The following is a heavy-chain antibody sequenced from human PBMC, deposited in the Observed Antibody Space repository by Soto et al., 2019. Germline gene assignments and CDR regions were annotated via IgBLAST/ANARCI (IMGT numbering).Heavy chain of an antibody. Sequence: GGSLRLSCAASGFTFSSYAMHWVRQAPGKGLEWVAVISYDGSNKYCADSVKGRFTISRDNSKNTLYLQMNSLRTEDTAVHYCARDGNYYDSSGSCFDYWGQGTLVTVSS. D-gene: IGHD3-22*01. V-gene: IGHV3-30-3*01. J-gene: IGHJ4*02. CDR3: ARDGNYYDSSGSCFDY. CDR2: ISYDGSNK. CDR1: GFTFSSYA.